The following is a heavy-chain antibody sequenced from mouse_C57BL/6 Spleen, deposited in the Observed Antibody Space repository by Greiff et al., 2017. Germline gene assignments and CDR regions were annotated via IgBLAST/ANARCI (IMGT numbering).Heavy chain of an antibody. D-gene: IGHD1-1*01. CDR2: IDPSDSYT. Sequence: QVQLQQPGAELVKPGASVKLSCKASGYTFTSYWMQWVKQRPGQGLEWIGEIDPSDSYTNYNQKFKGKATLTVDTSSSTAYMQLSSLTSEDSAVYYCARKVPLYYGSSYYFDYWGQGTTLTVSS. CDR1: GYTFTSYW. CDR3: ARKVPLYYGSSYYFDY. V-gene: IGHV1-50*01. J-gene: IGHJ2*01.